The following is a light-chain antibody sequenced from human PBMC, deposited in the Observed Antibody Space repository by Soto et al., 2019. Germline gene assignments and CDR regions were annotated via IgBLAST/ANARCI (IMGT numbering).Light chain of an antibody. J-gene: IGLJ2*01. Sequence: QSALTQPASVSGSPGQSITISCTGTSSDVGTYKYVSWYQQLPGKAPKLMIYEVSNQPSGVSNRFSGSKSGNTASLTISELQAEDEADYYCSSYTSRSTPVFGGGTKVTVL. CDR3: SSYTSRSTPV. V-gene: IGLV2-14*01. CDR2: EVS. CDR1: SSDVGTYKY.